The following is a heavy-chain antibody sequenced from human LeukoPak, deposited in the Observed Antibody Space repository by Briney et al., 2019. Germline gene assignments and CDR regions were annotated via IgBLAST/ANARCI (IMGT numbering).Heavy chain of an antibody. CDR1: GFTFSTYW. J-gene: IGHJ4*02. CDR3: ARALGDI. CDR2: INGDGSST. V-gene: IGHV3-74*01. Sequence: GGSLRLSCAASGFTFSTYWMHWVRQAPGKGPVWVSRINGDGSSTSYGDSVKGRFTISRDNAKHTLYLQMNGLRVEETAVYYCARALGDIRGQGTLVTVSS.